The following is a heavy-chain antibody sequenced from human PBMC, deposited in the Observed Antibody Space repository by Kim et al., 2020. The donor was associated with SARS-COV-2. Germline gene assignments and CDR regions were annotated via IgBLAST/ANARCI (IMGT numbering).Heavy chain of an antibody. CDR3: AKGYRITMVRGLMVGMGGFDY. D-gene: IGHD3-10*01. J-gene: IGHJ4*02. V-gene: IGHV3-23*03. Sequence: GGSLRLSCAASGFTFSSYAMSWVRQAPGKGLEWVSVIYSGGSSTYYADSVKGRFTISRDNSKNTLYLQMNSLRAEDTAVYYCAKGYRITMVRGLMVGMGGFDYWGQGTLVTVSS. CDR2: IYSGGSST. CDR1: GFTFSSYA.